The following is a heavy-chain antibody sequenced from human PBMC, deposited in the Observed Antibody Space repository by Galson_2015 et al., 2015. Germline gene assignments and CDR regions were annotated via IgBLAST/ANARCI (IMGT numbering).Heavy chain of an antibody. CDR1: GFTFRDYG. CDR2: ISNGGSTI. V-gene: IGHV3-48*02. J-gene: IGHJ6*04. CDR3: ARDGFGVLGFLDV. D-gene: IGHD3-10*01. Sequence: ALLIGGAAAGFTFRDYGMSWGRQAPGEGLEWISYISNGGSTIYYADSVKGRCTIARDNDKNSLYLQMNSLRDEDTAVYYCARDGFGVLGFLDVWGKGTTVTVSS.